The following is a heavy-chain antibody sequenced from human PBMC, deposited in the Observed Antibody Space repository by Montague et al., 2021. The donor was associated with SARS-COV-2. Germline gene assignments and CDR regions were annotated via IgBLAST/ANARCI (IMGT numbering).Heavy chain of an antibody. D-gene: IGHD3-10*01. CDR2: INHTGSA. CDR3: ARGGGLFSCVLVFFPAAGCLDR. Sequence: SETLSLTCAVYSGSFSDFYWTWIRQSPGKGLQWLGDINHTGSATYNPSLKGRVTLSRDTSKNQLSLKLHSVTPADTAVYFCARGGGLFSCVLVFFPAAGCLDRWGQGTSVTVSS. CDR1: SGSFSDFY. J-gene: IGHJ3*01. V-gene: IGHV4-34*01.